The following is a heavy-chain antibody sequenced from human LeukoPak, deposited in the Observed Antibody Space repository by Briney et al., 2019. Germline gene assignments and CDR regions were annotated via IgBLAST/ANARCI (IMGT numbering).Heavy chain of an antibody. Sequence: SETLSLTCTVSGGSISSYYWSWIRQPPGKGLEWIGHIYYSGSTNYNPSLKSRVTISVDTSKNQFSLKLSSVTAADTAVYYCARDRGYCSGGSCYYYYYMDVWGKGTTVTVSS. V-gene: IGHV4-59*01. CDR1: GGSISSYY. J-gene: IGHJ6*03. CDR3: ARDRGYCSGGSCYYYYYMDV. CDR2: IYYSGST. D-gene: IGHD2-15*01.